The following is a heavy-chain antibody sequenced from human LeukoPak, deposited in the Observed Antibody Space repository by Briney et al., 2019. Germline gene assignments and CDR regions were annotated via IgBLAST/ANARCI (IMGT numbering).Heavy chain of an antibody. CDR2: TSNSGTT. CDR3: ARVAGNNRQGADY. CDR1: GYSISSIYY. V-gene: IGHV4-38-2*01. J-gene: IGHJ4*02. Sequence: PSETLSLTCEVSGYSISSIYYWGWIRQSPGKGLEWIATTSNSGTTYYNLSLKSRVTISMDTSKNHFFLRLTSVTAADTAVYYCARVAGNNRQGADYWGRGILVTVSS. D-gene: IGHD1-14*01.